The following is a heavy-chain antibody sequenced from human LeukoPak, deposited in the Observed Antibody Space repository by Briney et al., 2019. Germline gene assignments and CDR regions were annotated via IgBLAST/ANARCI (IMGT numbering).Heavy chain of an antibody. D-gene: IGHD3-22*01. CDR2: ISYDGSNK. J-gene: IGHJ3*02. V-gene: IGHV3-30*04. CDR1: GFTFSSYA. CDR3: ARGRTAYDSNGWELFDI. Sequence: GGSLRLSCAASGFTFSSYAMHWVRQAPGKGLEWVAVISYDGSNKYYADSVKGRFTISRDNSKNTLYLQMNSLRAEDTAVYYCARGRTAYDSNGWELFDIWGQGTMVTVSS.